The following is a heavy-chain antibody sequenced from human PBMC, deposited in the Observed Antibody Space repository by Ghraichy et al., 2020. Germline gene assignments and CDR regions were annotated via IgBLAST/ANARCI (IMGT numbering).Heavy chain of an antibody. CDR2: IYSSGST. V-gene: IGHV4-39*01. Sequence: SETLSLTCTVSGGSISSSSYYWGWIRQPPGKGLQWIGNIYSSGSTYYNPSLRSRVTISVDTSKNQFSLRLSSVTAADTALHYCARHPPYYDILTGENPAFDIWGQGTMVTVSS. J-gene: IGHJ3*02. CDR3: ARHPPYYDILTGENPAFDI. D-gene: IGHD3-9*01. CDR1: GGSISSSSYY.